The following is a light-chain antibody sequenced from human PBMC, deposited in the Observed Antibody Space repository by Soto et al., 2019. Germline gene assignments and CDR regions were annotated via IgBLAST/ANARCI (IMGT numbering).Light chain of an antibody. J-gene: IGKJ2*01. Sequence: DIPMTQSPSSLSASVGDRVTITCRASQGIGHYLGWFQQKPGKAPKSLIYGAFSLQSGVPSKFSGSVSGTDFTLTISSLQPEDFATYYCQQYNSYPYTFGQGTELEIK. CDR1: QGIGHY. CDR2: GAF. CDR3: QQYNSYPYT. V-gene: IGKV1-16*02.